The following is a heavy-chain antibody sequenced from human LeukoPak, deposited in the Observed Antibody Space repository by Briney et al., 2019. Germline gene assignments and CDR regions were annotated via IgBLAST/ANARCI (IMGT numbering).Heavy chain of an antibody. J-gene: IGHJ4*02. CDR3: ARPPSTSAWSNSVDD. V-gene: IGHV3-53*01. CDR1: GISVSSSY. Sequence: GGSLRLFCAASGISVSSSYMSWVRQAPGKGLEWVSVVYGGGSTYYADSVQGRFTISRDNAKNSLYLQMGSLRAEDTAVYYCARPPSTSAWSNSVDDWGQGTLVTVSS. D-gene: IGHD6-19*01. CDR2: VYGGGST.